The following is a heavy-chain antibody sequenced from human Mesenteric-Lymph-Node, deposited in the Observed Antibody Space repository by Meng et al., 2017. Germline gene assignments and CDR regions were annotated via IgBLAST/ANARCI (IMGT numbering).Heavy chain of an antibody. CDR3: ASNWGEYCSGGSCYQSNWFDP. V-gene: IGHV1-46*01. CDR2: INPSGGST. Sequence: ASVKVSCKASGYTFTSYYMHWVRQAPGQGLEWMGIINPSGGSTSYAQKFQGRVTMTRDTSTSTVYMELSSLRSEDTAVYYCASNWGEYCSGGSCYQSNWFDPWGQGTLVTVSS. CDR1: GYTFTSYY. D-gene: IGHD2-15*01. J-gene: IGHJ5*02.